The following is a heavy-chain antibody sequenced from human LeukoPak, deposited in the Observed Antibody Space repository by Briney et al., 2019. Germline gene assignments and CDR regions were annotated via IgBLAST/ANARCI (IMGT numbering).Heavy chain of an antibody. CDR2: ISYDGSNK. J-gene: IGHJ3*02. D-gene: IGHD6-13*01. Sequence: PGRSLRLSCAASGFTFSSYAMHWVRQAPGKGLEWVAVISYDGSNKYYADSVKGRFIISRDNSKNTLYLQMNSLRAEDTAVYYCARSSSSWNIVGHDAFDIWGQGTMVTVSS. V-gene: IGHV3-30*04. CDR3: ARSSSSWNIVGHDAFDI. CDR1: GFTFSSYA.